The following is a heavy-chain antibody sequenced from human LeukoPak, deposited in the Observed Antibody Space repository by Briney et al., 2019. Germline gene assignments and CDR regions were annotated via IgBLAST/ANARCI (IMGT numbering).Heavy chain of an antibody. D-gene: IGHD3-16*01. J-gene: IGHJ5*02. CDR1: GGSISSSSYY. CDR2: IYYSGST. CDR3: ARDVTWGNWFDP. V-gene: IGHV4-39*07. Sequence: KALETLSLTRTVSGGSISSSSYYCGWIRQPPGKGLGWIGSIYYSGSTYYNPSLKSRVTISVDTSKNQFSLKLSSVTAADTAVYYCARDVTWGNWFDPWGQGTLVTVSS.